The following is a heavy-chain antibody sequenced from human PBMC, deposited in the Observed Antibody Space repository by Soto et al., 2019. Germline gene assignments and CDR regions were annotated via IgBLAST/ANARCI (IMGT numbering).Heavy chain of an antibody. CDR3: AKDPIVGAITYYFDY. V-gene: IGHV3-30*18. J-gene: IGHJ4*02. CDR2: ISYDGSNK. CDR1: GFTFSSYG. Sequence: GGSLRLSCAASGFTFSSYGMHWVRQAPGKGLEWVAVISYDGSNKYYADSVKGRFTISRDNSKNTLYLQMNSLRAEDTAVYYCAKDPIVGAITYYFDYWGQGTLVTVS. D-gene: IGHD1-26*01.